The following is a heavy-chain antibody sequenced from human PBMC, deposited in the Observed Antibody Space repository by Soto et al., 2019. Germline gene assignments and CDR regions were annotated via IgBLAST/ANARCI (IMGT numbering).Heavy chain of an antibody. D-gene: IGHD5-18*01. CDR3: AKDSGYTYGYFRLLDP. Sequence: SEQLCLTCTVTGVYISNYYWSWIRQPQDKRLQLLASLYFNGNTDYNPSLKSRVTISIDTSKNHFSLNLNSVTTADTAVYYCAKDSGYTYGYFRLLDPWGQGTLVTVSS. J-gene: IGHJ5*02. CDR2: LYFNGNT. V-gene: IGHV4-59*01. CDR1: GVYISNYY.